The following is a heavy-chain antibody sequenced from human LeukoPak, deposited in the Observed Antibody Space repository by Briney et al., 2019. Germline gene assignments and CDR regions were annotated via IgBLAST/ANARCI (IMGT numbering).Heavy chain of an antibody. CDR3: ARDVGSGSYYRRSVAFDI. Sequence: PGGSLRLSCAASGFTFSSYWMSWVRQAPGKGLEWVANIKQDGSEKYYVDSVKGRFTISRDNAKNSLYLQMNSLRAEDTAVYYCARDVGSGSYYRRSVAFDIWGQGTMVTVSS. D-gene: IGHD1-26*01. J-gene: IGHJ3*02. CDR1: GFTFSSYW. V-gene: IGHV3-7*01. CDR2: IKQDGSEK.